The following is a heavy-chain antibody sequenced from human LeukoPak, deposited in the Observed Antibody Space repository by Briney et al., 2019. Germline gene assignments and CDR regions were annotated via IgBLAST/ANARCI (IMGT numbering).Heavy chain of an antibody. J-gene: IGHJ3*02. CDR1: GFTFSSYG. CDR2: IWYDGSNK. D-gene: IGHD1-7*01. Sequence: GGSLRLSCAASGFTFSSYGMHWVRQAPGKGLEWVAVIWYDGSNKYYADSVKGRFTISRDNSKNTLYLQMNSLRAEDTAVYYCARAGTTSHDAFDIWGQGTMATVSS. CDR3: ARAGTTSHDAFDI. V-gene: IGHV3-33*01.